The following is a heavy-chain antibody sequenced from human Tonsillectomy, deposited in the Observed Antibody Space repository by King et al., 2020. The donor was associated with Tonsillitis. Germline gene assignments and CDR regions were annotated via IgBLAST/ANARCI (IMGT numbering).Heavy chain of an antibody. Sequence: VQLQQWGAGLLKPSETLSLTCAVYGGSFSGYYWSWIRQPPGKGLEWIGEINHSGSTNYNPSLKSRVTISVDTSTNQFSLKLSFVTAADTAVYSCARKGHSTSGRYWYFDLWGRGALVTVSS. CDR3: ARKGHSTSGRYWYFDL. J-gene: IGHJ2*01. V-gene: IGHV4-34*01. D-gene: IGHD6-6*01. CDR2: INHSGST. CDR1: GGSFSGYY.